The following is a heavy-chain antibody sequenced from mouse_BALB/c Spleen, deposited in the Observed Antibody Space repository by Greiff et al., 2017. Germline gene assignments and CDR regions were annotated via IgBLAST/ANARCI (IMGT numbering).Heavy chain of an antibody. V-gene: IGHV5-6-4*01. CDR3: TQGGYGSSWFAY. Sequence: EVKLMESGGGLVKPGGSLKLSCAASGFTFSSYTMSWVRQTPEKRLEWVATISSGGSYTYYPDSVKGRFTISRDNAKNTLYLQMSSLKSEDTAMYYCTQGGYGSSWFAYWGQGTLVTVSA. CDR1: GFTFSSYT. J-gene: IGHJ3*01. D-gene: IGHD1-1*01. CDR2: ISSGGSYT.